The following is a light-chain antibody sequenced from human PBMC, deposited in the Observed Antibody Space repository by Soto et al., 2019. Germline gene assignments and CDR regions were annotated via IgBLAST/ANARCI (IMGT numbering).Light chain of an antibody. CDR1: QSVSSR. J-gene: IGKJ2*01. Sequence: DIPMTQSPSTLSASVGDRITITCRASQSVSSRLAWFQQKPGKAPKLLIYDASSLESGVPSRFSGRGSGTEFTLTISSLQPDDCATYYCHTYNSYSLHTFGQGTKLEIK. CDR2: DAS. V-gene: IGKV1-5*01. CDR3: HTYNSYSLHT.